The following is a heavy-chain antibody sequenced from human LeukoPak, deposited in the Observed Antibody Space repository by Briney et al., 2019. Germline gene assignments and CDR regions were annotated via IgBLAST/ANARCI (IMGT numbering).Heavy chain of an antibody. D-gene: IGHD3-22*01. Sequence: GGSLRLSCAASEFSFSSYGMHWVRRAPGKGLQWVASLCYDGSNKYYADSVKGRFTISRDNSQSTLYLQMNSLRAEDTAVYYCARARNNYDSSGFSALDYWGQGTLVTVSS. CDR1: EFSFSSYG. V-gene: IGHV3-33*08. CDR3: ARARNNYDSSGFSALDY. CDR2: LCYDGSNK. J-gene: IGHJ4*02.